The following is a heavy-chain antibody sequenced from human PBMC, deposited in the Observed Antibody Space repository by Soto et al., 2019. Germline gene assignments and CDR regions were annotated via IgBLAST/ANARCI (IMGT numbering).Heavy chain of an antibody. CDR3: ARGSVDTVDSRGFYEY. V-gene: IGHV4-34*01. J-gene: IGHJ4*02. Sequence: PSETLSLTCAVYGGSFSAYYWSWIRQPPGEGLEWIGEINHSAGTSYNPSLKSRVTISVDTSKSQFSLKLTSVTAADRAVYYCARGSVDTVDSRGFYEYWSQGTPVTVSS. CDR2: INHSAGT. D-gene: IGHD3-22*01. CDR1: GGSFSAYY.